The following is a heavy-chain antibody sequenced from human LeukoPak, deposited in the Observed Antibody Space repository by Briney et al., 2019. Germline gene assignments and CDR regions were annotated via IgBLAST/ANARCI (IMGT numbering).Heavy chain of an antibody. CDR2: IIPIFGTA. J-gene: IGHJ6*02. CDR1: GGTFSNYA. D-gene: IGHD3-9*01. Sequence: ASVKVSCKASGGTFSNYAISWVRQAPGQGLEWMGGIIPIFGTANYAQKFQGRVTITADESTSTAYMELSSLRSEDTAVYYCARTDDYDILTGYPRLYYYYGMDVWGQGTTVTVSS. CDR3: ARTDDYDILTGYPRLYYYYGMDV. V-gene: IGHV1-69*01.